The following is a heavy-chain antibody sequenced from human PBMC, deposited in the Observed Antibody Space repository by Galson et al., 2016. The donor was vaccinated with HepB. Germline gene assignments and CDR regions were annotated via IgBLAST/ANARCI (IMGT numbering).Heavy chain of an antibody. J-gene: IGHJ4*02. D-gene: IGHD1-26*01. V-gene: IGHV3-23*01. Sequence: SLRLSCAASGFTFSSYAMSWVRQSPGEGLEWVSSISSSGEHISYADSVKGRFTISRDNSKNTVSLLMSSLRADDTAIYYCAKVGFSDLDYWGQGTLVTVS. CDR3: AKVGFSDLDY. CDR1: GFTFSSYA. CDR2: ISSSGEHI.